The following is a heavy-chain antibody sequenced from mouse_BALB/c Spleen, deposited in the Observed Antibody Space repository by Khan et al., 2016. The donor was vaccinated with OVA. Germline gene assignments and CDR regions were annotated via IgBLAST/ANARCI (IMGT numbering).Heavy chain of an antibody. CDR3: ANGSFTMDY. CDR2: NSPGSGST. CDR1: GDTFSSYW. D-gene: IGHD1-1*01. V-gene: IGHV1-9*01. Sequence: QVQLKQSGAELMKPGASVKISCKATGDTFSSYWIERVKERPGHGLEWSGENSPGSGSTNYNEKFKGKATFTAETSHNPAFMQLSSLTSEDSAVYYCANGSFTMDYWGQGTSVTVSS. J-gene: IGHJ4*01.